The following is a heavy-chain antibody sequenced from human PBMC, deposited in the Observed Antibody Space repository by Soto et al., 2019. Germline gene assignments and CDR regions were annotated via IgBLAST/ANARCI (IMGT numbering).Heavy chain of an antibody. D-gene: IGHD3-22*01. CDR2: INHSGST. CDR1: GGSFSNYY. Sequence: SETLSLTCAVYGGSFSNYYWSWIRQPPGKGLEWIGEINHSGSTNYSPSLKSRVTISIDTSRNQFSLNLSSVTAADTAVYYCARGKNYYDSSSYYNIGMDVWGQGTTVTVSS. CDR3: ARGKNYYDSSSYYNIGMDV. J-gene: IGHJ6*02. V-gene: IGHV4-34*01.